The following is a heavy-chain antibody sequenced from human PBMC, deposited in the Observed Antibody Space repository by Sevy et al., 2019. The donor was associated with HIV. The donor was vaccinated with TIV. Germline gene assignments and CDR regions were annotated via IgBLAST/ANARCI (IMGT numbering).Heavy chain of an antibody. D-gene: IGHD3-22*01. J-gene: IGHJ4*02. CDR1: GFTFSYYT. Sequence: GGSLRLSCAASGFTFSYYTMNWVRQAPGKGLEWVSSISSGSSYIFYADSMKGRFTVSRDNAKNSLFLQMNSLRDEDTALYYCARSTDYYDNSGYDSWGLGTLVTVS. CDR3: ARSTDYYDNSGYDS. CDR2: ISSGSSYI. V-gene: IGHV3-21*03.